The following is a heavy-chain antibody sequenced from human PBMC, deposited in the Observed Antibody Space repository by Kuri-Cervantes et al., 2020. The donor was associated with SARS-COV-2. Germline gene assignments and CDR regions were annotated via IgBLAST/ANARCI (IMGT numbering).Heavy chain of an antibody. CDR2: ISYDGSNK. J-gene: IGHJ3*02. V-gene: IGHV3-30-3*01. Sequence: GGSLRLSCVASGFTFSSYAMSWVRQAPGKGLEWVAVISYDGSNKYYADSVKGRFTISRDNSKNTLYLQMNSPRAEDTAVYYCARPPSPLSSGYNDAFDIWGQGTMVTVSS. CDR1: GFTFSSYA. D-gene: IGHD3-22*01. CDR3: ARPPSPLSSGYNDAFDI.